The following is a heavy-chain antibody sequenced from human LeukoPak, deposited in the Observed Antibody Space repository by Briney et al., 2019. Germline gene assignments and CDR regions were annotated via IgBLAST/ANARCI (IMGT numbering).Heavy chain of an antibody. V-gene: IGHV1-2*02. CDR2: INPNSGGT. J-gene: IGHJ5*02. CDR1: GYTFTGYY. Sequence: ASVKASCKASGYTFTGYYMHWVRQAPGHGLEWMGWINPNSGGTNYAQDFHGRVTMTRDTSISTAYMELSRLRSDDTAVYYCARAGDSGSLAWGQGTLVTVSS. CDR3: ARAGDSGSLA. D-gene: IGHD1-26*01.